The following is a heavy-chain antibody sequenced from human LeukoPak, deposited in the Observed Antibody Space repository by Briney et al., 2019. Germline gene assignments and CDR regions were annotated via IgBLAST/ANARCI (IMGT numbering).Heavy chain of an antibody. CDR1: GGSISSGSYY. V-gene: IGHV4-61*02. D-gene: IGHD3-10*01. CDR3: ARDGSGTYYKGDC. J-gene: IGHJ4*02. Sequence: SSETLSLTCTVSGGSISSGSYYWSWIRQPAGKGLEWIGRIYTSGSTDYNPSLMSRVTISLDTSKNQFSLKLNSVTAADTAVYYCARDGSGTYYKGDCWGQGTLVTVSS. CDR2: IYTSGST.